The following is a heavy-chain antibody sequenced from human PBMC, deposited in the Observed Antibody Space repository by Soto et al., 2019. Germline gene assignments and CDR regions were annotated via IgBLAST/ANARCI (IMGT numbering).Heavy chain of an antibody. CDR2: IYYSGST. J-gene: IGHJ3*02. CDR3: ARVIVVVYAFDI. V-gene: IGHV4-31*03. CDR1: GGSISSGGYY. D-gene: IGHD3-22*01. Sequence: QVQLQESGPGLVKPSQTLSLTCTVSGGSISSGGYYWSWIRQHPGQGLEWIGYIYYSGSTYYNPSLTSRVTISVDTSKNQFSLKLSSVTAADTAVYYCARVIVVVYAFDIWGQGTKVTVSS.